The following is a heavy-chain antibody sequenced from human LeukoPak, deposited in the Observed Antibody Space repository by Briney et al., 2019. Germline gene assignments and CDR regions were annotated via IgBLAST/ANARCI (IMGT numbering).Heavy chain of an antibody. V-gene: IGHV5-51*01. CDR1: GYSFTSYW. D-gene: IGHD3-16*01. Sequence: GESLKISCKGSGYSFTSYWIGWVRQMPGKGLEWMGIIYSPSFQGQVTISADKSISTAYLQWSSLKASDTAVYYCARHLASPEGGVDYWGQGTLVTVSS. CDR3: ARHLASPEGGVDY. CDR2: I. J-gene: IGHJ4*02.